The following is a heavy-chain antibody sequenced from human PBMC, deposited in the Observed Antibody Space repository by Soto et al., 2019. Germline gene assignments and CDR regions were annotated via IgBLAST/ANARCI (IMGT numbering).Heavy chain of an antibody. J-gene: IGHJ5*02. Sequence: GGSLRLSCPASGFTFSSYSMNWVRQAPGKGLEWVSSISSSSSYIYYADSVKGRFTISRDNAKNTLYLQMNSLRAEDTAVYYCSRSIAARLNWFDPWGQGTLVTVSS. V-gene: IGHV3-21*01. CDR1: GFTFSSYS. CDR2: ISSSSSYI. CDR3: SRSIAARLNWFDP. D-gene: IGHD6-6*01.